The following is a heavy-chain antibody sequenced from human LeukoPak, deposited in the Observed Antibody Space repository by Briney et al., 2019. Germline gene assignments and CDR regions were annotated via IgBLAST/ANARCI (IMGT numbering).Heavy chain of an antibody. J-gene: IGHJ2*01. Sequence: GGSLRLSCEASGFTLSTFDMSWVRQTPGRGLEWVSSISSRGNIMYYADSVRGRFTISRDSAKNSLYLQMNSLRAEDSAVYYCARRFDLWARGTLVTVSS. CDR1: GFTLSTFD. CDR3: ARRFDL. V-gene: IGHV3-48*03. CDR2: ISSRGNIM.